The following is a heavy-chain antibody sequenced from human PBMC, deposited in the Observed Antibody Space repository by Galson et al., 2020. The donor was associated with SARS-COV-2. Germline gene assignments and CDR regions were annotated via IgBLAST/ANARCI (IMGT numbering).Heavy chain of an antibody. V-gene: IGHV3-30-3*01. CDR2: IQNDGSNR. CDR1: GFTFSTYA. Sequence: TAGSLRLSCAASGFTFSTYAMHWVRQAPGQGLEWVAVIQNDGSNRYYADSVKRRFTISSDNSKNTLYVQMSRLSAEDTAVYYCARGPRFAELISPFDYWGQGTLVTVSS. D-gene: IGHD3-10*01. J-gene: IGHJ4*02. CDR3: ARGPRFAELISPFDY.